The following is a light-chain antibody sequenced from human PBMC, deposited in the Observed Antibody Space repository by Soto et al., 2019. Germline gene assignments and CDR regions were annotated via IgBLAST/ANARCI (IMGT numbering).Light chain of an antibody. CDR3: CSYAGSHTWV. Sequence: QSVLTQPRSVSGSPGQSVTISCTGTSNDIGGYSFVSWFQQHPGKAPKLMIYDVSKRPSGVPDRFSGSRFGNMASLTISGLQAEDEADYYCCSYAGSHTWVFAGGTKLTVL. V-gene: IGLV2-11*01. CDR2: DVS. CDR1: SNDIGGYSF. J-gene: IGLJ3*02.